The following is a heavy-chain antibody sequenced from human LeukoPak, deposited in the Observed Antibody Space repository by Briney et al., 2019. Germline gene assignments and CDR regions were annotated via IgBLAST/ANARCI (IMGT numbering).Heavy chain of an antibody. J-gene: IGHJ4*02. D-gene: IGHD2-2*01. CDR2: IWHDGSNK. CDR3: ARGLLPAAILDY. CDR1: GFTFSNYG. Sequence: PGRSLRLSCAASGFTFSNYGFHWVRQAPGKGLEWVAVIWHDGSNKYYADSVKGRFTISRDNSKNTLYLQMNSLRAEDTAVYYCARGLLPAAILDYWGQGTLVTVSS. V-gene: IGHV3-30*19.